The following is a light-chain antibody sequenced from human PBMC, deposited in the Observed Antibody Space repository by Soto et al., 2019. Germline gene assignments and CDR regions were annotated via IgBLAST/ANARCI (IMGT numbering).Light chain of an antibody. J-gene: IGLJ3*02. Sequence: QSALTQPACVSGSPGQSITISCTGTSSDVGSYNLVSWYQQHPGKAPKLMIYEVSKRPSGVSNRFSGSKSGNTASLTISGLQAEDEADYYCCSYAGSSTGVFGGGTKLTVL. CDR2: EVS. V-gene: IGLV2-23*02. CDR1: SSDVGSYNL. CDR3: CSYAGSSTGV.